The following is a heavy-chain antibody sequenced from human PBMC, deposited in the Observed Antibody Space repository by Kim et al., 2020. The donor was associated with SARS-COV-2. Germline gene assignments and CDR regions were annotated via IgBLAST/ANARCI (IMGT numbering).Heavy chain of an antibody. J-gene: IGHJ5*02. V-gene: IGHV4-59*01. D-gene: IGHD6-6*01. CDR3: ARDKYSSSSGRWFDP. Sequence: SETLSLTCTVSGGSISSYYWSWIRQPPGKGLEWIGYIYYSGSTNYNPSLKSRVTISVDTSKNQFSLKLSSVTAADTAVYYCARDKYSSSSGRWFDPWGQGTLVTVSS. CDR2: IYYSGST. CDR1: GGSISSYY.